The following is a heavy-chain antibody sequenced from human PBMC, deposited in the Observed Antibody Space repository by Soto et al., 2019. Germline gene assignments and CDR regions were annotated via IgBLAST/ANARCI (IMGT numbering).Heavy chain of an antibody. D-gene: IGHD5-12*01. Sequence: GGSLRLSCAASGFTFSSYAMSWVRQAPGKGLEWVSAISGSGGSTYYADSVKGRFTISRDNSKNTLYLQMNSLRAEDTAVYYCARGPGYSGYDFLDYWGQGTLVTVSS. V-gene: IGHV3-23*01. CDR1: GFTFSSYA. CDR3: ARGPGYSGYDFLDY. J-gene: IGHJ4*02. CDR2: ISGSGGST.